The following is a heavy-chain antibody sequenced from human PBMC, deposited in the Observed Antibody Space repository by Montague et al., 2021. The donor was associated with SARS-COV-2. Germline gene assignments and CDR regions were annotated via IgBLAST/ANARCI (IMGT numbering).Heavy chain of an antibody. Sequence: SLRLSCAASGFTFSTYTMNWVRQAPGQGLEWVSSITASSIYIYYADSVMGRFTISRDNAKNSLYLQMNSLRAEDTAVYYCTRDAFTMIIDAFNIWGQGTKVTVSS. CDR1: GFTFSTYT. V-gene: IGHV3-21*01. CDR2: ITASSIYI. CDR3: TRDAFTMIIDAFNI. J-gene: IGHJ3*02. D-gene: IGHD3-22*01.